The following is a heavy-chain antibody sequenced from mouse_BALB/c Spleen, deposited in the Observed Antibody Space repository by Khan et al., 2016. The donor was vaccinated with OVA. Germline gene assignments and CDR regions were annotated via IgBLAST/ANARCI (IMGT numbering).Heavy chain of an antibody. D-gene: IGHD3-2*01. CDR3: ARGDSSGPAWFAY. CDR2: IRYDGDS. CDR1: GYSITSGYF. Sequence: EVQLQESGPGLVKPSQSLSLTCSVTGYSITSGYFWNWIRQFPGNNLEWLGYIRYDGDSNYNPSLKNRISITRDTSKNQFFLKLNSVPPEDTATFYCARGDSSGPAWFAYWGQGTLVTVSA. J-gene: IGHJ3*01. V-gene: IGHV3-6*02.